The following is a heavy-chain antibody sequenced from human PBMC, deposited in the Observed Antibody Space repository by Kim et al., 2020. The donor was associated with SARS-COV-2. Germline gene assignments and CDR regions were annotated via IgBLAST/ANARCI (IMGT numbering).Heavy chain of an antibody. CDR2: P. V-gene: IGHV1-69*06. CDR3: ASAGYNGYFFDS. J-gene: IGHJ4*02. Sequence: PTYTQKFRGRLTITADRATGTAYMDLGSLRSGDTAVYFCASAGYNGYFFDSWGQGTLVTVSS. D-gene: IGHD5-12*01.